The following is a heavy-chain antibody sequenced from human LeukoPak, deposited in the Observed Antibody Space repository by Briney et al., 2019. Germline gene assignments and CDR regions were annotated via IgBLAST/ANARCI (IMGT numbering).Heavy chain of an antibody. D-gene: IGHD3-22*01. CDR3: ARDPYDSSGYYYQELDY. CDR2: IIPIFGTA. CDR1: GGTFSSYA. J-gene: IGHJ4*02. V-gene: IGHV1-69*01. Sequence: GASVKVSCKASGGTFSSYAISWVRQAPGQGLEWMGGIIPIFGTANYAQKFQGRVTITADESTSTAYMELSSLRSDDTAVYYCARDPYDSSGYYYQELDYWGQGTLVTVSS.